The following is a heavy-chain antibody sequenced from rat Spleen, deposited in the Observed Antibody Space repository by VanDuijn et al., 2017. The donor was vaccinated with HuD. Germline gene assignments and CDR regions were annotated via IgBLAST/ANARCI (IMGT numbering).Heavy chain of an antibody. Sequence: EVQLVESGGGLIQPGGSLKLSCAASGFTFSDYAMAWVRQAPKKSLEWVATVASVSYNSYYPESVKGRFTISRDNAKSTLYLQMGSLRSEDTATYFCTSYSDYATSPFAYWGRGTLVTVSS. CDR1: GFTFSDYA. D-gene: IGHD1-6*01. CDR3: TSYSDYATSPFAY. V-gene: IGHV5-17*01. J-gene: IGHJ3*01. CDR2: VASVSYNS.